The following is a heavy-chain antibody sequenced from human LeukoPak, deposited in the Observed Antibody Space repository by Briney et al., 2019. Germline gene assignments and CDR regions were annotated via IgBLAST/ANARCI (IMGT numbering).Heavy chain of an antibody. J-gene: IGHJ4*02. Sequence: GGSLKLSCEASGFTFSSYAMSWVRQAPGKGLEWVSGISGSGGSTYYADSVKGRFTISRDNSKNTLYLQMNSLRAEDTAVYYCAKATVTTSLRNFDYWGQGTLVTVSS. CDR2: ISGSGGST. D-gene: IGHD4-17*01. CDR3: AKATVTTSLRNFDY. CDR1: GFTFSSYA. V-gene: IGHV3-23*01.